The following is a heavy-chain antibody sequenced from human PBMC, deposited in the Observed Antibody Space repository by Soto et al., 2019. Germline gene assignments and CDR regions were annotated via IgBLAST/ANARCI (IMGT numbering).Heavy chain of an antibody. Sequence: SETLSLTCIVSGSSISSYYWSWIRQPPGKGLEWIGYIYYSWSTNYNPSLMSRVTISVDTSKNQFSLKLSSVTAADTAVYYCAREVVGATDHAFDIWGQGTMVT. J-gene: IGHJ3*02. CDR2: IYYSWST. D-gene: IGHD2-15*01. V-gene: IGHV4-59*01. CDR3: AREVVGATDHAFDI. CDR1: GSSISSYY.